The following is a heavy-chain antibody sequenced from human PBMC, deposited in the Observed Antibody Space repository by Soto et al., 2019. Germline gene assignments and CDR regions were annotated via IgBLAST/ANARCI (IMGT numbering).Heavy chain of an antibody. V-gene: IGHV1-18*01. Sequence: QVHLVQSGAEVKKPGASVKVSCKGSGYGFTTYGITWVRQAPGQGLEWMAWISAHNGNTNYAQKLQGRVTVTRDTCTCTDCMVLRSLRSDDTAVYDCARGRYGDYWGEGALGTVSS. D-gene: IGHD1-1*01. CDR2: ISAHNGNT. CDR1: GYGFTTYG. CDR3: ARGRYGDY. J-gene: IGHJ4*02.